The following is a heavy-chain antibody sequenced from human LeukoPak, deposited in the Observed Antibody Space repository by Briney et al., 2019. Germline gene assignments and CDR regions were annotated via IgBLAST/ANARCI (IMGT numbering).Heavy chain of an antibody. Sequence: ASVKVSCKASGYTFTSYDINWVRQATGQGLEWMGWMNPNSGNTGYAQKFQGRVTITRNTSISTAYIELSSLRSEDTAVYYCARGEPGGNGWNYWGQGTLVTVSS. J-gene: IGHJ4*02. CDR1: GYTFTSYD. CDR3: ARGEPGGNGWNY. V-gene: IGHV1-8*03. D-gene: IGHD6-25*01. CDR2: MNPNSGNT.